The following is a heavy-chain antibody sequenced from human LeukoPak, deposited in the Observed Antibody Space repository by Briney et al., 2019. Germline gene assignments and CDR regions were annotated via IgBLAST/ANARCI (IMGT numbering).Heavy chain of an antibody. V-gene: IGHV4-59*02. D-gene: IGHD3-22*01. CDR1: GGSVTPDY. Sequence: SSETLSLTCTVSGGSVTPDYWSWIRQPPGRGLEWIGLIHYTGSTNYNPSLMSRVTMSVDTSKNQFSLKLNSVTAADTAVYYCARSRFLGTDSSGYYDYWGQGALVTVSS. CDR3: ARSRFLGTDSSGYYDY. J-gene: IGHJ4*02. CDR2: IHYTGST.